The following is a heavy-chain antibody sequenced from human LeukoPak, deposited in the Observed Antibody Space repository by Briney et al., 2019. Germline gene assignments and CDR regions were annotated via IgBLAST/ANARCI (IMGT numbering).Heavy chain of an antibody. CDR2: IKQDGGEK. Sequence: GGSLRLSCDDSGITFSRYWMTWVRQAPGKGLEWVANIKQDGGEKYYVDSVKGRFTISRDNAKNSLYLQMNSLRVEDTAVYYCARDGRPLDYWGQGTLVTVSS. J-gene: IGHJ4*02. CDR1: GITFSRYW. V-gene: IGHV3-7*03. CDR3: ARDGRPLDY.